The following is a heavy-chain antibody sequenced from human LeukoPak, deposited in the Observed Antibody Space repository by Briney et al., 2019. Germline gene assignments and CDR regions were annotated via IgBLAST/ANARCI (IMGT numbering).Heavy chain of an antibody. CDR1: GFTVSSNY. CDR2: IYSGGST. CDR3: ARQAFWFGELSDFDY. V-gene: IGHV3-66*04. J-gene: IGHJ4*02. D-gene: IGHD3-10*01. Sequence: GGSLRLSCAASGFTVSSNYMSWVRQAPGKGLEWVSVIYSGGSTYYADSVKGRFTISRDNSKNTLYLQMNSLRAEDTAVYYCARQAFWFGELSDFDYWGQGTLVTVSS.